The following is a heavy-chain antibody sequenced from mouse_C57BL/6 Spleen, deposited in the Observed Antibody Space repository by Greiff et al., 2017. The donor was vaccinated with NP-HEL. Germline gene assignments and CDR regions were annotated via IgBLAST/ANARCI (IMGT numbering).Heavy chain of an antibody. D-gene: IGHD2-3*01. CDR2: IRNKANGYTT. CDR1: GFTFTDYY. V-gene: IGHV7-3*01. J-gene: IGHJ3*01. CDR3: ARYYDGYYPWFAY. Sequence: EVQLVESGGGLVQPGGSLSLSCAASGFTFTDYYMSWVRQPPGKALEWLGFIRNKANGYTTEYSASVKGRFSISRVNSQSILYLQMNALRAEDSVNYYCARYYDGYYPWFAYWGQGTLVTVSA.